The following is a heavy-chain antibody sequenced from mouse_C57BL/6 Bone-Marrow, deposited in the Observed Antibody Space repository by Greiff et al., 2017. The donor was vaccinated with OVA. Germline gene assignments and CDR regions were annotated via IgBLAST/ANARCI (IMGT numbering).Heavy chain of an antibody. D-gene: IGHD2-5*01. CDR1: GFTFSSYT. CDR3: ARHHYSKRYFDV. Sequence: EVHLVESGGGLVKPGGSLKLSCAASGFTFSSYTMSWVRQTPEKRLEWVATISGGGGNTYYPDSVKGRFTISRDNAKNTLYLQMSSLRSEDTALYYCARHHYSKRYFDVWGTGTTVTVSS. V-gene: IGHV5-9*01. CDR2: ISGGGGNT. J-gene: IGHJ1*03.